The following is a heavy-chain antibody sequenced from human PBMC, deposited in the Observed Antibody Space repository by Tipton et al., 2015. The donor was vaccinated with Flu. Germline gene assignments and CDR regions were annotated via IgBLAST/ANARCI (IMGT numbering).Heavy chain of an antibody. CDR2: IYKTGIT. CDR1: GDSIGSRYY. Sequence: TLSLTCSVSGDSIGSRYYWGWVRQPPGKGLEWIGNIYKTGITYYNPSVKSRVTLSVDTSKNQFSLKLTSVTAADTAVYYCARSTYYYGSGSADYWGQGTLVTVSS. D-gene: IGHD3-10*01. V-gene: IGHV4-38-2*01. CDR3: ARSTYYYGSGSADY. J-gene: IGHJ4*02.